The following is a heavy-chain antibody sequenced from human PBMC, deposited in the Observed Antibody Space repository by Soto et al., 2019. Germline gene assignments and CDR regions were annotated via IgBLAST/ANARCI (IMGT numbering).Heavy chain of an antibody. CDR2: ISSSSSTI. V-gene: IGHV3-48*02. CDR3: ARSQAAFKYYDFWSGYPKWFDP. J-gene: IGHJ5*02. CDR1: GFTFSSYS. Sequence: AGGSLRLSCAASGFTFSSYSMNWVRQAPGKGLEWVSYISSSSSTIYYADSVKGRFTISRDNAKNSLYLQMNSLRDEDTAVYYCARSQAAFKYYDFWSGYPKWFDPWGEGTLVPVSA. D-gene: IGHD3-3*01.